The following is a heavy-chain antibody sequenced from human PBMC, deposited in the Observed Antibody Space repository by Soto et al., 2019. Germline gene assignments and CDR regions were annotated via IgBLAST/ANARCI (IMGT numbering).Heavy chain of an antibody. CDR2: FLPIFGTP. J-gene: IGHJ4*02. CDR1: GRPFSNSA. Sequence: SVKVSCKASGRPFSNSAIIWVRQAPGQGLECMGGFLPIFGTPNYAQKFQGRLTISADEFSSTAYMELNILRSEDTPVYYCATPEEALYTARHNGLGHWGQGSLVTVSS. CDR3: ATPEEALYTARHNGLGH. D-gene: IGHD5-18*01. V-gene: IGHV1-69*13.